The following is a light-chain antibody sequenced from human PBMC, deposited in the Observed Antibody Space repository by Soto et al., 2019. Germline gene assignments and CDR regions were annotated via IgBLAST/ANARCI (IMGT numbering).Light chain of an antibody. CDR3: QQTYSTPIT. J-gene: IGKJ5*01. CDR1: QSINTW. CDR2: AAS. V-gene: IGKV1-5*01. Sequence: DIQMTQSPSTLSASVGDRVTITCRASQSINTWLAWYQQKPGKAPILLIYAASSLPSAVPPRFTGAGSETDFTLTISSLQPEDFGTYYCQQTYSTPITFGQGTRLEIK.